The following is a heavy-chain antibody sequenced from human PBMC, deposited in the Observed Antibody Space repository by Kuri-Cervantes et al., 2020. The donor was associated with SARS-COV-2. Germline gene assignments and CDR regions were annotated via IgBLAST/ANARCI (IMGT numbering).Heavy chain of an antibody. D-gene: IGHD2-21*01. CDR2: ISHDGNTT. CDR1: GFTLSSYA. CDR3: ARDRVGVHDC. V-gene: IGHV3-30-3*01. J-gene: IGHJ4*02. Sequence: GESLKISCAASGFTLSSYAIHWVRQAPGKGLEWVAFISHDGNTTYYADSVKGRFTISRDNSRNSLFLQMNSLRTEDTAIYYCARDRVGVHDCWGQGTLVTVSS.